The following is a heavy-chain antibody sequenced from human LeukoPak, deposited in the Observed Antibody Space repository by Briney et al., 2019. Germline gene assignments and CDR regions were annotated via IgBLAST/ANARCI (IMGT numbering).Heavy chain of an antibody. CDR2: ISSSGSTI. D-gene: IGHD3-10*01. CDR3: ARDMVPGAAEEYFQH. V-gene: IGHV3-11*01. CDR1: GFTFSDYY. J-gene: IGHJ1*01. Sequence: GGPLRLSCAASGFTFSDYYMSWIRQAPGKGLEWVSYISSSGSTIYYADSVKGRFTISRDNAKNSLYLQMNSLRAEDTAVYYCARDMVPGAAEEYFQHWGQGTLVTVSS.